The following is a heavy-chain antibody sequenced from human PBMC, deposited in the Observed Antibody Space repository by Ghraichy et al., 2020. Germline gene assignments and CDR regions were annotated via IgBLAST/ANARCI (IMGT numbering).Heavy chain of an antibody. CDR3: ASQKWLGNGMDV. Sequence: SETLSLSSNVSGGSINSYSWSWIRQPPGKGLEWIGYLHHSGQGFYNPSLKSRVTISLDTSKNQLSLRVTSVTAADTAVYFCASQKWLGNGMDVWGRGTTVTISS. CDR1: GGSINSYS. V-gene: IGHV4-59*01. J-gene: IGHJ6*02. D-gene: IGHD6-19*01. CDR2: LHHSGQG.